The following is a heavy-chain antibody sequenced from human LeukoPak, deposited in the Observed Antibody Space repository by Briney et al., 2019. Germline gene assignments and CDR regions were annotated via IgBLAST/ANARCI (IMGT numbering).Heavy chain of an antibody. V-gene: IGHV3-30-3*01. CDR3: ARETRFYGPGSYNIDY. CDR1: GFTFNSYA. D-gene: IGHD3-10*01. Sequence: GGSLRLSCAASGFTFNSYAMHWVRQAPGKGLEWVAVISFDENDKYYADSVKGRFTISRDNAKNSVYLQMNSLGAEDTAVYYCARETRFYGPGSYNIDYWGQGTLVTVSS. J-gene: IGHJ4*02. CDR2: ISFDENDK.